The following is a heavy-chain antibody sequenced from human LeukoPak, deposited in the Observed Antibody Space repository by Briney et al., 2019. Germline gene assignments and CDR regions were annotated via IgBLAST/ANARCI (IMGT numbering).Heavy chain of an antibody. V-gene: IGHV3-74*01. CDR3: ARRGGDYFDY. CDR1: GFTFSSYW. D-gene: IGHD4-17*01. J-gene: IGHJ4*02. Sequence: PGGSLRLSCAASGFTFSSYWMHWVRQVPGKGLVWVSRIKNDGSSTSYADSEKGRLTISRDNAKNTLYLQMNSLRAEDTAVYYCARRGGDYFDYWGQGTLVTVSS. CDR2: IKNDGSST.